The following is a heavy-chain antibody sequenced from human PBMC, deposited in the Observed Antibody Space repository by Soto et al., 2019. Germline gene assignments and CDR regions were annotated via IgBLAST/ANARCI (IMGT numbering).Heavy chain of an antibody. CDR2: IGPNGNGP. CDR3: VKELHISDWC. V-gene: IGHV3-64D*06. D-gene: IGHD2-21*01. CDR1: GFPFSEYS. J-gene: IGHJ1*01. Sequence: GGSLRLSCSASGFPFSEYSMYWVRQTPGKGLEYVSAIGPNGNGPYYADSVKGRFTIYRAYSEHKRYLQMTSLRAEASAPYCLVKELHISDWCWGRGTLVTFS.